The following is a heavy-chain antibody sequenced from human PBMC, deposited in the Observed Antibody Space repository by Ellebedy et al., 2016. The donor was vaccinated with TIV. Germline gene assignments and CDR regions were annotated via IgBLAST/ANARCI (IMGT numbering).Heavy chain of an antibody. CDR1: GGSISSGGYY. J-gene: IGHJ4*02. CDR2: IYYSGST. Sequence: SETLSLTCTVSGGSISSGGYYWGWIRQHPGKGLEWIGYIYYSGSTYYNPSLKSRVTISVDTSKNQFSLKLSSVTAADTAVYYCARATDGLAAAGIDYWGQGTLVTVSS. V-gene: IGHV4-31*03. CDR3: ARATDGLAAAGIDY. D-gene: IGHD6-13*01.